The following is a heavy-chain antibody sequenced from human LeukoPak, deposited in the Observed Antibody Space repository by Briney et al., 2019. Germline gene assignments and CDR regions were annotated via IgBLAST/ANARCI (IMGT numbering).Heavy chain of an antibody. D-gene: IGHD1-26*01. CDR2: IIPILGIA. CDR3: ARDRGVGATTHFDY. V-gene: IGHV1-69*04. J-gene: IGHJ4*02. Sequence: SVKVSCKASGYTFTGYYMHWVRQAPGQGLEWMGRIIPILGIANYAQKFQGRVTITADKSTSTAYMELSSLRSEDTAVYYCARDRGVGATTHFDYWGQGTLVTVSS. CDR1: GYTFTGYY.